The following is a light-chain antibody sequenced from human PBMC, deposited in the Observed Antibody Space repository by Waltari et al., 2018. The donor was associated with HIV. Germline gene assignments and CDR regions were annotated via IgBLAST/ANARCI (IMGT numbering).Light chain of an antibody. CDR1: SSNIGAGYD. CDR3: QSYVSSLTMV. CDR2: ATN. J-gene: IGLJ2*01. V-gene: IGLV1-40*01. Sequence: QSVLTQPPSVSVAPGQRVTISCTGGSSNIGAGYDVHWYQRLPGTAPKLLTFATNNRPPAVPVRFSGSSSGASGFLASTGRQAADEADYYCQSYVSSLTMVFDGGTKVTVL.